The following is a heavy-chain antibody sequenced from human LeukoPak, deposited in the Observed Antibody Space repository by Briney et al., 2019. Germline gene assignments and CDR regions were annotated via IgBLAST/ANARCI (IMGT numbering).Heavy chain of an antibody. Sequence: ASVKVSCKASGYTFTRYDINWVRQATGQGLEWMGWMNPNSGNTGYAQKFQGRVTITGNTSISTAYMELSSLRSEDTAVYYCAREAVAARGYWFDPWGQGTLVTVSS. CDR3: AREAVAARGYWFDP. V-gene: IGHV1-8*03. J-gene: IGHJ5*02. CDR2: MNPNSGNT. CDR1: GYTFTRYD. D-gene: IGHD6-6*01.